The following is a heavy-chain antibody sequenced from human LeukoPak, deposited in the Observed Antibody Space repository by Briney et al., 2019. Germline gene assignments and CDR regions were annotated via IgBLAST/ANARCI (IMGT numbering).Heavy chain of an antibody. J-gene: IGHJ5*02. CDR2: IYTSGST. Sequence: ASETLSLTCTVSGGSISSGSYYWSWIRQPAGKGLEWIGRIYTSGSTNYNPSLKSRVTISVDTSKNQFSLKLSPVTAADTAVYYCARERDYDSSGYYYSWFDPWGQGTLVTVSS. CDR1: GGSISSGSYY. V-gene: IGHV4-61*02. D-gene: IGHD3-22*01. CDR3: ARERDYDSSGYYYSWFDP.